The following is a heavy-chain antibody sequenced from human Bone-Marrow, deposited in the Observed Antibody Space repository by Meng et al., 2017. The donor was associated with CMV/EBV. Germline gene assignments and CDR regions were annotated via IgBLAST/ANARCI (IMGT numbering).Heavy chain of an antibody. CDR3: ARGPRWNYGFYYYYGMDV. D-gene: IGHD1-7*01. J-gene: IGHJ6*02. V-gene: IGHV1-69*05. CDR2: IIPIFGTA. Sequence: SVKVSCKASGGTFSSYAISWVRQAPGQGLEWMGGIIPIFGTANYAQKFQGRVTITTDESTSTAYMELSSLRSEDTAVYYCARGPRWNYGFYYYYGMDVWGQGTTVTVSS. CDR1: GGTFSSYA.